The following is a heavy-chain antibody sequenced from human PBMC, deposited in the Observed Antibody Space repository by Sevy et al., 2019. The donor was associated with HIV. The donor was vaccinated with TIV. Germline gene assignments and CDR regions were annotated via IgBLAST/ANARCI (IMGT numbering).Heavy chain of an antibody. CDR3: AKDIAVAGKLLRYFDI. D-gene: IGHD6-19*01. Sequence: GGSLRLSCAASGFTFSSYAMSWVRQAPGKGLEWVSAISGTGGSTYYADSVKGRFTISRDNSKNTLYLQMNSLRAEDTAVYYCAKDIAVAGKLLRYFDIWGRGTLVTVSS. CDR1: GFTFSSYA. V-gene: IGHV3-23*01. CDR2: ISGTGGST. J-gene: IGHJ2*01.